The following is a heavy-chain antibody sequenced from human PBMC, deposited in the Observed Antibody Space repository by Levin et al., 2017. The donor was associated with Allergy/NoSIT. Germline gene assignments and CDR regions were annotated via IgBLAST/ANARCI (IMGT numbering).Heavy chain of an antibody. Sequence: GESLKISCAASGFTFSSYAMSWVRQAPGKGLEWVSAISGSGGSTYYADSVKGRFTISRDNSKNTLYLQMNSLRAEDTAVYYCAKVGLGGGLQFNPIWGQGTLVTVSS. CDR1: GFTFSSYA. J-gene: IGHJ4*02. CDR2: ISGSGGST. V-gene: IGHV3-23*01. CDR3: AKVGLGGGLQFNPI. D-gene: IGHD5-24*01.